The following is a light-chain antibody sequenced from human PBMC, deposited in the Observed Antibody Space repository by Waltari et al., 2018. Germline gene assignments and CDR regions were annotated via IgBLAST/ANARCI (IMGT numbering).Light chain of an antibody. CDR1: DFGSKP. CDR3: QVWDSRSDHVV. V-gene: IGLV3-21*02. Sequence: SYVVTQPPSVSVAPGQTARISCGGTDFGSKPVHWYQQKPGQAPVLVVFDDRFRPSGIRGRFSGSNSGNTATLTINRVEAGDEADYYCQVWDSRSDHVVFGGGTKLTLL. J-gene: IGLJ3*02. CDR2: DDR.